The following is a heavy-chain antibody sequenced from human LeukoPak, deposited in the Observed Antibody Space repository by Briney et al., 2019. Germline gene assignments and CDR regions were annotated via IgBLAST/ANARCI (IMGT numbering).Heavy chain of an antibody. CDR3: ATEGRSYSPGY. J-gene: IGHJ4*02. D-gene: IGHD3-10*01. Sequence: GGSLRLSCAASGFTFSSHDTNCVRQAQGNGLKWLSYISSGGTAIYYTDSVKGRFTISRDNAKNSLYLQMNTLRDEDTAMYYCATEGRSYSPGYWGQGTLVTVSS. CDR1: GFTFSSHD. CDR2: ISSGGTAI. V-gene: IGHV3-48*02.